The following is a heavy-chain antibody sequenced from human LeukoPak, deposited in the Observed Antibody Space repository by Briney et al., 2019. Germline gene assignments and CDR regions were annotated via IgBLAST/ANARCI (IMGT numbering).Heavy chain of an antibody. CDR1: GYTFIEYY. CDR2: INPSTGGT. CDR3: ATLGEDKTDTPFDY. J-gene: IGHJ4*02. Sequence: ASVKVSCKTSGYTFIEYYVHWIRQAPGQGLEWMGRINPSTGGTDFAQKFQGKVSMTRDTSISTAYMELSRLGSDDTAVYYCATLGEDKTDTPFDYWGQGTLVTVSS. V-gene: IGHV1-2*06. D-gene: IGHD3-16*01.